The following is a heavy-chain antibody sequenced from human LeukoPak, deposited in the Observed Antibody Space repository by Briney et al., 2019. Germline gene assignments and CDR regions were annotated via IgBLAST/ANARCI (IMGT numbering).Heavy chain of an antibody. D-gene: IGHD3-22*01. Sequence: PSETLSLTCTVSGGSISSYYWSWIRQPPGKGLEWIGYIYYSGSTNYNPSLKSRVTISVDTSKNQFSLKLSSVTAADTAVYYCARSPSAFYYYDSSGYSYFDYWGQGTLVTVSS. CDR1: GGSISSYY. V-gene: IGHV4-59*08. CDR2: IYYSGST. J-gene: IGHJ4*02. CDR3: ARSPSAFYYYDSSGYSYFDY.